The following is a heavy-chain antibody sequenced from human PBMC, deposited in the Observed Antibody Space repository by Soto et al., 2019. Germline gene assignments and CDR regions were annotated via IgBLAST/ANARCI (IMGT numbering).Heavy chain of an antibody. CDR1: GFTFSSYG. CDR2: ISYDGSNK. V-gene: IGHV3-30*18. J-gene: IGHJ4*02. D-gene: IGHD6-19*01. CDR3: AKTLAVAGTGITYYFDY. Sequence: PGGSLRLSCAASGFTFSSYGMHWVRQAPGKGLEWVAVISYDGSNKYYADSVKGRFTISRDNSKNTLYLQMNSLRAEDTAVYYCAKTLAVAGTGITYYFDYWGQGTLVTVSS.